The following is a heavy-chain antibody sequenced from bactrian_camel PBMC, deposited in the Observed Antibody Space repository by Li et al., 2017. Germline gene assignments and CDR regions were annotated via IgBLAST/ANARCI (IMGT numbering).Heavy chain of an antibody. Sequence: VQLVESGGGSVQAGGSLRLSCAASAYRFLFMGWFRQAPGKEREGVAALNRGTGSTWYADSVKGRFTISQDNAKNTVYLQMNSQKPEDTAMYYCAARGPYCYTKLSVRDFTYWGQGTQVTVS. CDR1: AYRFLF. CDR3: AARGPYCYTKLSVRDFTY. CDR2: LNRGTGST. D-gene: IGHD2*01. J-gene: IGHJ6*01. V-gene: IGHV3S40*01.